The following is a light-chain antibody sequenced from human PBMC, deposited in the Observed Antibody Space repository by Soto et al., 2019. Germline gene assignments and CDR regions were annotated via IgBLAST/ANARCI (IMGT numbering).Light chain of an antibody. CDR2: SNR. CDR1: SSNIGSNT. CDR3: AAWDDSLNGYV. V-gene: IGLV1-44*01. Sequence: QSVLTQPPSASGTPGQRVTISCSGSSSNIGSNTVNWYQQLPGTAPKLLIYSNRQRPSGVPDRFSGSKSGTSTSLAISGLQSEAEADYYCAAWDDSLNGYVFGTGTKVTVL. J-gene: IGLJ1*01.